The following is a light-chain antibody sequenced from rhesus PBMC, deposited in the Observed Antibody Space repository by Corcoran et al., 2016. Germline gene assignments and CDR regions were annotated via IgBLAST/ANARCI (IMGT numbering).Light chain of an antibody. CDR1: QGISSS. V-gene: IGKV1-25*01. J-gene: IGKJ4*01. CDR3: QQRNNYPVT. Sequence: DIQMTQSPPSLSASVGDRVTITCRASQGISSSLAWYQQKPGKAPKLLIYRASTLQSGVPSRLSGSGSGTDFTLPISSLQPEDFAAYYCQQRNNYPVTFGGGTKVEI. CDR2: RAS.